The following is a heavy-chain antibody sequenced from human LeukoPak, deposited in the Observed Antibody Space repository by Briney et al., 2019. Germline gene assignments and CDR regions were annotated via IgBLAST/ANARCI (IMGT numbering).Heavy chain of an antibody. Sequence: SETLSLTCTVSGGSISSSSYYWGWIRQPPGKGLEWIGSIYYTRSTYYNPSLKSRVTISVDTSKDQFSLKLTSVTAADTAVYYCARGVTMVVVVIHDWYFDLWGRGTLVTVSS. CDR3: ARGVTMVVVVIHDWYFDL. J-gene: IGHJ2*01. D-gene: IGHD3-22*01. CDR1: GGSISSSSYY. V-gene: IGHV4-39*01. CDR2: IYYTRST.